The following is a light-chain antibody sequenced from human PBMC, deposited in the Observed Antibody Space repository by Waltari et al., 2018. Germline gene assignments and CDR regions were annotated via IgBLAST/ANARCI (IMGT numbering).Light chain of an antibody. CDR2: DAS. CDR3: QHYNNWPWT. J-gene: IGKJ1*01. CDR1: QSVNSN. V-gene: IGKV3-15*01. Sequence: EIVMTQSPATLSVSPGERATLSCRASQSVNSNLVWYQQKPGQAPRLLIDDASTRAAGIPARFSGSGSGTEFTLTVSSLQSEDFALYYCQHYNNWPWTFGQGTTVEIK.